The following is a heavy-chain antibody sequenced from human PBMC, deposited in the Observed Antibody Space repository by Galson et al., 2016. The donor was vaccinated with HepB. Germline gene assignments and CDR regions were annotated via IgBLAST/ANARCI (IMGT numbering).Heavy chain of an antibody. V-gene: IGHV4-39*02. D-gene: IGHD2-2*01. CDR1: GGSISGSHNY. J-gene: IGHJ5*02. Sequence: ETLSLTCTVSGGSISGSHNYWGWIRQPPGKGLEWMGSIYYKGTTNYNPYLESRRTISVDPSKNLFSLKLTSVTAADTAAYYCARANLGFCTSTTCSSNWFDPWGQGTLVTVSS. CDR3: ARANLGFCTSTTCSSNWFDP. CDR2: IYYKGTT.